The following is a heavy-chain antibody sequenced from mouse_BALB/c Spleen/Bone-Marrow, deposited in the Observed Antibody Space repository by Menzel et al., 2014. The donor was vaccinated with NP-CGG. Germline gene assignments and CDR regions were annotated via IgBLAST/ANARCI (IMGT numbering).Heavy chain of an antibody. CDR2: ISSGSSTI. D-gene: IGHD3-2*02. Sequence: EVKLMESGGGLVQPGGSRKLSCAAPGFTFSSFGMHWVRQAPEKGLEWVAYISSGSSTIYYADTLKGRFTISRDNPKNTLFLQMTSLRSEDTAMYYCARSRLRGYYFDYWGQGTTLTVSS. CDR3: ARSRLRGYYFDY. J-gene: IGHJ2*01. V-gene: IGHV5-17*02. CDR1: GFTFSSFG.